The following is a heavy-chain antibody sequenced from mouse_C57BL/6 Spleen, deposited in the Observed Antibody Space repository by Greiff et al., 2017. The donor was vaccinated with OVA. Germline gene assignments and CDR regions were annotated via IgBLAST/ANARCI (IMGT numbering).Heavy chain of an antibody. CDR1: GFSFNTYA. D-gene: IGHD1-1*01. CDR2: IRSKSNNYAT. CDR3: VRHDYGSSYVGAMDY. Sequence: EVQGVESGGGLVQPKGSLKLSCAASGFSFNTYAMNWVRQAPGQGLEWVARIRSKSNNYATYYADSVKDRFTISRDDSESMLYLQMNNLKTEDTAMYYGVRHDYGSSYVGAMDYWGQGTSVTVSS. V-gene: IGHV10-1*01. J-gene: IGHJ4*01.